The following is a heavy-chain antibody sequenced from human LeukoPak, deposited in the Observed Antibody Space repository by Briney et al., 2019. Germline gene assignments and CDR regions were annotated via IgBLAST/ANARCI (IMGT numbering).Heavy chain of an antibody. D-gene: IGHD3-22*01. CDR1: GFTFSSYA. CDR2: ISYDGSNK. CDR3: ARDPQHNYYDSSGPKYYFDY. Sequence: PGGSLRLSCAASGFTFSSYAMHWVRQAPGKGLEWVAVISYDGSNKYYADSVKGRFTISRDNSKNTLYLQMNSLRAEDTAVYYCARDPQHNYYDSSGPKYYFDYWGQGTLVTVSS. V-gene: IGHV3-30-3*01. J-gene: IGHJ4*02.